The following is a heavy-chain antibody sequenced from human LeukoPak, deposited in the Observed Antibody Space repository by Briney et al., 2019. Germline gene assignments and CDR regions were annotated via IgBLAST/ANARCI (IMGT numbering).Heavy chain of an antibody. V-gene: IGHV4-59*01. D-gene: IGHD2-15*01. J-gene: IGHJ4*02. CDR2: ISYSGST. CDR1: GGSISNYY. CDR3: ARTKLYCSGGSCYSSLDY. Sequence: SETLSLTCTVSGGSISNYYWSWIRQPPGKGLEWIGYISYSGSTISNPSLKSRVTIAVDTSKNQFSLKLTSVTAADTALYYCARTKLYCSGGSCYSSLDYWGQGTLVTVSS.